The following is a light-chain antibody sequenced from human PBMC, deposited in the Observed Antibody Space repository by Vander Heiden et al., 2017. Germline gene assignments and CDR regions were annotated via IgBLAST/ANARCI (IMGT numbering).Light chain of an antibody. V-gene: IGLV1-40*01. CDR1: SSNIGAFYN. J-gene: IGLJ1*01. CDR2: GNS. CDR3: QSYDSSLSAYV. Sequence: QSVLTQPPSVSGAPGQRVTISCAGSSSNIGAFYNVQWYQQLPGTAPKLLTYGNSNRPSGVPDRLSGSRSGTSASLVITGLQAEDEADYYCQSYDSSLSAYVFGTGTKVTVL.